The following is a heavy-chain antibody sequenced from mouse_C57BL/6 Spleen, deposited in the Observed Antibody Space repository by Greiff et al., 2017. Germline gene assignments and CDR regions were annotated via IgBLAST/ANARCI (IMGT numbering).Heavy chain of an antibody. CDR2: IRNKTNGYTT. Sequence: DVMLVESGGGLVQPGGSLSLSCAASGFTFTDYYMRWVRQPPGKALEWLGFIRNKTNGYTTEYSATVKGRFTISRDNSQSNLYLQMNALRAEDSATYYSARAGGGWFAYWGQGTLVTVSA. J-gene: IGHJ3*01. CDR3: ARAGGGWFAY. V-gene: IGHV7-3*01. CDR1: GFTFTDYY.